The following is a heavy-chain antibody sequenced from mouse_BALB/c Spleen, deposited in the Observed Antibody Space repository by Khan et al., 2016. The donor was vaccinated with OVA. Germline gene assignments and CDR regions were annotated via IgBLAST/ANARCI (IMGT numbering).Heavy chain of an antibody. CDR3: LRGGITTGYFDD. V-gene: IGHV1-87*01. Sequence: QVQLQQSGTELARPGASVKLSCKASGYTFTSYWMQWVKQRPGQGLEWIGAIYPGDGNTRYTQKFKGKATLTADKSSSTAYMQLSSFASEDSAVYFGLRGGITTGYFDDWGQGTTLTVSS. J-gene: IGHJ2*01. CDR1: GYTFTSYW. D-gene: IGHD1-1*01. CDR2: IYPGDGNT.